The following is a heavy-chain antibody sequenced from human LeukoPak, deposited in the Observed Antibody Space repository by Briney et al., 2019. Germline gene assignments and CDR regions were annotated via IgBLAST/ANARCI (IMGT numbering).Heavy chain of an antibody. J-gene: IGHJ3*02. CDR1: GGSFSGYY. Sequence: SETLSLTCAVYGGSFSGYYWSWIRQPPGKGLEWIGEINHSGSTNYNPSLKSRVTISVDTSKNQFSLKLSSVTAADTAVYYCARSGSWTIDAFDIWGQGTMVTVSS. CDR3: ARSGSWTIDAFDI. CDR2: INHSGST. V-gene: IGHV4-34*01. D-gene: IGHD6-13*01.